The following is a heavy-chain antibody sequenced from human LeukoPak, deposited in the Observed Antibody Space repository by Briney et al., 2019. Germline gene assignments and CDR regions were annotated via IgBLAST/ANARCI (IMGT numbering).Heavy chain of an antibody. Sequence: KSSETLSLTCTVSGYSISSDYYWGWIRQPPGKGLEWIGSIYHSGSTYYNPSLKSRVTISVDTSKNQFSLKLSSVTAADTAVYYCARETIDITVIAVVRMGDAFDIWGQGTMVTVSS. V-gene: IGHV4-38-2*02. CDR2: IYHSGST. CDR3: ARETIDITVIAVVRMGDAFDI. D-gene: IGHD3-22*01. J-gene: IGHJ3*02. CDR1: GYSISSDYY.